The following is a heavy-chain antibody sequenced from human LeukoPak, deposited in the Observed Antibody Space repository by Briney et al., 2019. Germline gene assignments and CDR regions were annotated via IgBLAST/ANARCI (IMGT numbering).Heavy chain of an antibody. CDR2: IYSGGST. D-gene: IGHD6-13*01. CDR3: ARVGVKPAAALGTADYYYYYGMDV. J-gene: IGHJ6*02. CDR1: GFTFSDYY. V-gene: IGHV3-66*01. Sequence: PTGGSLRLSCAASGFTFSDYYMSWVRQAPGKGLEWVSVIYSGGSTYYADSVKGRFTISRDNSKNTLYLQMNSLRAEDTAVYYCARVGVKPAAALGTADYYYYYGMDVWGQGTTVTVSS.